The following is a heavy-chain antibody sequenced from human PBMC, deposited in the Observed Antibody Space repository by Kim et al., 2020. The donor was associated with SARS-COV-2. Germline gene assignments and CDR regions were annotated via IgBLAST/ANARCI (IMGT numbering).Heavy chain of an antibody. D-gene: IGHD6-13*01. J-gene: IGHJ4*02. V-gene: IGHV1-18*01. Sequence: NSARKLQGRVTMNTDTSTSTACMELRSLRSDDTAVYYCASLTIATDAYFDYWGQGTLVTVSS. CDR3: ASLTIATDAYFDY.